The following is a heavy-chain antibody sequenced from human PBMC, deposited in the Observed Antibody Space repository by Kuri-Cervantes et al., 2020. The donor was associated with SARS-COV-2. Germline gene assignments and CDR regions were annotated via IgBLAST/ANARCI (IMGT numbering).Heavy chain of an antibody. J-gene: IGHJ4*02. D-gene: IGHD3-22*01. V-gene: IGHV4-61*09. CDR1: GGSISSGSYY. Sequence: SETLSLTCTVSGGSISSGSYYWSWIRQPAGKGLEWIGYIYTSGSTNYNPSLKSRVTISVDTSKNQFSLKLTSVTAADTAMYYCARDLRYDDSGYYYPLTDWGQGTRVTVSS. CDR3: ARDLRYDDSGYYYPLTD. CDR2: IYTSGST.